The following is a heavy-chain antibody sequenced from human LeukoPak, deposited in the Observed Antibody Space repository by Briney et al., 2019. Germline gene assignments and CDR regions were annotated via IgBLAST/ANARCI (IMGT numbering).Heavy chain of an antibody. D-gene: IGHD5-24*01. V-gene: IGHV4-39*07. J-gene: IGHJ3*02. Sequence: SETLSLTCTVSGGSISSSSYYWGWIRQPPGKGLEWIGSIYYSGSTYYNPSLKSRVTISVDTSKNQFSLKLSSVTAADTAVYYCARAFRDLRDGYLNAFDIWGQGTMVTVSS. CDR3: ARAFRDLRDGYLNAFDI. CDR1: GGSISSSSYY. CDR2: IYYSGST.